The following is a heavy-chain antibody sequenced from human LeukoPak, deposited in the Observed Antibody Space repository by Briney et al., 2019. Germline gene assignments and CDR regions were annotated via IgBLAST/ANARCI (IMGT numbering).Heavy chain of an antibody. CDR2: ISSTGSAI. Sequence: GGSLRLSCAASGFTFSNYGMKWVRQAPGKGMEGRSYISSTGSAIYYADSVKGRFTISRDNAKNSLYLLMNSLRAEYTAVYFCARGSSGWSLDYCGQGTLVTVSS. CDR3: ARGSSGWSLDY. D-gene: IGHD6-19*01. J-gene: IGHJ4*02. CDR1: GFTFSNYG. V-gene: IGHV3-48*03.